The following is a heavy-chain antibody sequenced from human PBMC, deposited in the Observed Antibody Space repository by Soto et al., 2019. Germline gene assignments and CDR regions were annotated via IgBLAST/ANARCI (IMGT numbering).Heavy chain of an antibody. D-gene: IGHD3-3*01. Sequence: ASVKVSCKASGYTFTSYGISWVRQAPGQGLEWMGWISAYNGNTNYAQKLQGRVTMTTDTSTSTAYMELRSLRSDDTAVYYCARVHDFWSGYSHIDYWGQGTLVTVSS. V-gene: IGHV1-18*01. CDR2: ISAYNGNT. CDR3: ARVHDFWSGYSHIDY. CDR1: GYTFTSYG. J-gene: IGHJ4*02.